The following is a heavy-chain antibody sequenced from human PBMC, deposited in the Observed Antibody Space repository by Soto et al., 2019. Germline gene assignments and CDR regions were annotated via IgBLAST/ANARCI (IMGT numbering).Heavy chain of an antibody. J-gene: IGHJ6*02. Sequence: GESLKISCKGSGHSFTTYWIGWVRQMPGKGLEWMGIIYPGDSDTRYSPSFQGQVTISADKSISTAYLQWSSLKASDTGIYYCASSSVADTTYYHYYGMDVWGQGTTVTVSS. CDR1: GHSFTTYW. CDR2: IYPGDSDT. V-gene: IGHV5-51*01. D-gene: IGHD6-19*01. CDR3: ASSSVADTTYYHYYGMDV.